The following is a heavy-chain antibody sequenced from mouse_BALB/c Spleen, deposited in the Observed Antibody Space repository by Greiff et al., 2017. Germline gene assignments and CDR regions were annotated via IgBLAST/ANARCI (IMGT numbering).Heavy chain of an antibody. CDR3: TRMDYYGSSYGDY. J-gene: IGHJ2*01. D-gene: IGHD1-1*01. CDR2: IYPSDSYT. CDR1: GYTFTSYW. Sequence: VQLQQSGAELVRPGASVKLSCKASGYTFTSYWINWVKQRPGQGLEWIGNIYPSDSYTNYNQKFKDKATLTVDKSSSTAYMQLSSPTSEDSAVYYCTRMDYYGSSYGDYWGQGTTLTVSS. V-gene: IGHV1-69*02.